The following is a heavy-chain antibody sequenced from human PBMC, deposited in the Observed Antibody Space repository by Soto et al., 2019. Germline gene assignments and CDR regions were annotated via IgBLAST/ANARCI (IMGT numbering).Heavy chain of an antibody. CDR3: ARDYGKVVVVPAAIVSAVTAEDYYYMDV. Sequence: GGSLRLSCAASGFTFSDYYMSWIRQAPGKGLGWVSYISSSGSTIYYADSVKGRFTISRDNAKNSLYLQMNSLRAEDMAVYFCARDYGKVVVVPAAIVSAVTAEDYYYMDVWGKGTTVTVSS. D-gene: IGHD2-2*01. CDR1: GFTFSDYY. V-gene: IGHV3-11*01. CDR2: ISSSGSTI. J-gene: IGHJ6*03.